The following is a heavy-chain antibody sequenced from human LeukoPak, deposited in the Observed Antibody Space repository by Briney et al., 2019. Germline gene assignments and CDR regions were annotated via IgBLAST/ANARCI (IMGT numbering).Heavy chain of an antibody. V-gene: IGHV4-61*02. Sequence: KASQTLSLTCTVSGGSISSGSYYWSWIRQPAGKGLEWFGRIYTSGSTNYNPSLKSRVTISGDTSKNQFSLKLSSVTAADTAVYYCARGESSSAPLYYYSYYMDIWGKGTTVTVSS. CDR1: GGSISSGSYY. CDR2: IYTSGST. D-gene: IGHD6-6*01. J-gene: IGHJ6*03. CDR3: ARGESSSAPLYYYSYYMDI.